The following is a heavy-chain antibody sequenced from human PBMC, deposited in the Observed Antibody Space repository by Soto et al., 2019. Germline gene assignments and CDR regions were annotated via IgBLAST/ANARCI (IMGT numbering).Heavy chain of an antibody. CDR2: INAGNGNT. V-gene: IGHV1-3*01. D-gene: IGHD2-2*01. CDR1: GYTFTSYA. CDR3: ARDWCRSTSCYRGGSDYYGMDV. Sequence: QVQLVQSGAEVKKPGASVKVSCKASGYTFTSYAMHWVRQAPGQRLEWMGWINAGNGNTKYSQKFQGRVTITRDTSASTAYMELSSLRSEDTAVYYCARDWCRSTSCYRGGSDYYGMDVWGQGTTVTVSS. J-gene: IGHJ6*02.